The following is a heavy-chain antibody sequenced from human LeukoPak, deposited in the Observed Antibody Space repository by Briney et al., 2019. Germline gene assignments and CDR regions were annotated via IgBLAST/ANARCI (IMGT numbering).Heavy chain of an antibody. CDR1: GFTFSTYA. J-gene: IGHJ4*02. Sequence: GGSLRLSCATSGFTFSTYAMNWVRQAPGKGLFWVSGISAGGGSTYYADSVKGRFSISRDNSRNTLYLQMNSLRAEDTAVYYCAKDAAGPEYWGQGTLVTGSS. CDR2: ISAGGGST. D-gene: IGHD6-13*01. CDR3: AKDAAGPEY. V-gene: IGHV3-23*01.